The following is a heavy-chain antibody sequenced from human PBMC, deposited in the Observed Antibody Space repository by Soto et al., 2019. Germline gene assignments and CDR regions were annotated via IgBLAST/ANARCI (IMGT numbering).Heavy chain of an antibody. Sequence: GESLKISCKTSGYTFTNYWIGWVRQMPGKGLEWMGIIYPGDSDTRYSPPFQGKVTISVDKSISTAYLQWSSLKASDTAMYYCSFRRGYNLGRDYWGQGTLVTVSS. D-gene: IGHD5-18*01. CDR2: IYPGDSDT. CDR3: SFRRGYNLGRDY. J-gene: IGHJ4*02. CDR1: GYTFTNYW. V-gene: IGHV5-51*01.